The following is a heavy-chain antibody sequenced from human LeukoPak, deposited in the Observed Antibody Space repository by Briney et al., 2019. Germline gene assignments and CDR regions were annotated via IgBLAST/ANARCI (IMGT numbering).Heavy chain of an antibody. V-gene: IGHV3-23*01. J-gene: IGHJ4*02. CDR1: GFIFNSYA. CDR2: IVGNGATT. CDR3: ATHFPYFDN. Sequence: PGGSLRLSCAASGFIFNSYAMSWVRQAPGLGLKLVSGIVGNGATTYYADSVKGRFTISRDNSKNTMYLQMNSLRAEDTAVYYCATHFPYFDNWGQGTLVSVSS. D-gene: IGHD3-3*02.